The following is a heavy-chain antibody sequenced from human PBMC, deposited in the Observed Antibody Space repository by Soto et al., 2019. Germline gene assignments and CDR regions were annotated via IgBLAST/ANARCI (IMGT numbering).Heavy chain of an antibody. CDR2: INRSGST. D-gene: IGHD2-2*01. Sequence: TLSLTCAVYGGSFSGYYWSWIRQPPGKGLEWIGEINRSGSTNYNPSLKSRVTISLDTSKNQFSLKLSSVTAADTAVYYCAVGYCSSTSCHPSAWFDPWGQGTLVTVSS. CDR1: GGSFSGYY. V-gene: IGHV4-34*01. CDR3: AVGYCSSTSCHPSAWFDP. J-gene: IGHJ5*02.